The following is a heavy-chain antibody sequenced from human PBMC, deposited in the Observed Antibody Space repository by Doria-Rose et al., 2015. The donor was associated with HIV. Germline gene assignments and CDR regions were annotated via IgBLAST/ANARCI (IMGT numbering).Heavy chain of an antibody. J-gene: IGHJ4*02. Sequence: QITLKESGPVLVKPTETLTLTCTVSGVSLSSPGMGVSWIRQPPGKALEWLANIFSDDERSYNASLKSILTISRGTSKRQVVLTMTDMDPVDTATYYCARIKSSRWYHKYYFDFWGQGTLVIVSA. D-gene: IGHD6-13*01. CDR1: GVSLSSPGMG. CDR3: ARIKSSRWYHKYYFDF. CDR2: IFSDDER. V-gene: IGHV2-26*01.